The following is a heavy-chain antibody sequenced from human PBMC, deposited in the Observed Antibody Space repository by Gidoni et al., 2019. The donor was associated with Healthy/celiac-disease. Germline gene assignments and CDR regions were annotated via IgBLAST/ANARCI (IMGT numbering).Heavy chain of an antibody. CDR1: GYPFTGYY. D-gene: IGHD3-22*01. V-gene: IGHV1-2*02. CDR2: INPNSGGT. J-gene: IGHJ4*02. CDR3: HIWGDSSGYGDY. Sequence: QVQLVRSGTEVKKPGASVKVSCTASGYPFTGYYMHWVRQAPGQGLEWMGWINPNSGGTNYAQKFQGRVTMTRDTSISTAYMELSRLRSDDTAVDDCHIWGDSSGYGDYWGQGTLVTVSS.